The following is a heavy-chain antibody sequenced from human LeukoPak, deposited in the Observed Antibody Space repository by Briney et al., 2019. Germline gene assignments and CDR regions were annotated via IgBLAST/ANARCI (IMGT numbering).Heavy chain of an antibody. V-gene: IGHV1-18*04. D-gene: IGHD2-15*01. CDR2: IGAYNGDT. CDR3: TRDHCSGDNCPSFDY. Sequence: GASVTVSCTPSGYTFTIFGISWVRQAPGQGLEWMGWIGAYNGDTNYAQKFQGRVTMTTDASTSTAYMDLRSLRSDDTAVYYCTRDHCSGDNCPSFDYWGQGTLVTVSS. J-gene: IGHJ4*02. CDR1: GYTFTIFG.